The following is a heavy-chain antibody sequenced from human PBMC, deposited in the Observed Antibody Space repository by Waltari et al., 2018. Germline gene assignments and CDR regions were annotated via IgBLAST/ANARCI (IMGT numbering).Heavy chain of an antibody. CDR3: VKFGSRIAAAGDY. CDR1: GGTFSSYA. V-gene: IGHV1-69*13. J-gene: IGHJ4*02. Sequence: QVQLVQSGAEVKKPGSSVKVSCKASGGTFSSYAISWVRQAPGQGLEWMGGVIPIFGTANYAQKFQGRVTITADESTSTAYMELSSLRSEDTAVYYCVKFGSRIAAAGDYWGQGTLVTVSS. CDR2: VIPIFGTA. D-gene: IGHD6-13*01.